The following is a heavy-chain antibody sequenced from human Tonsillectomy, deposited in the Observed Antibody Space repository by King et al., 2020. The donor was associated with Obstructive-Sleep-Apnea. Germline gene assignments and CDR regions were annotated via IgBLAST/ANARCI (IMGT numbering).Heavy chain of an antibody. Sequence: DVQLVESGGGLVQPGGSLRLSCSASGFTFSSYAMHWVRQAPGKGLEYVSAISSNGGSTYYADSVKGRFTISRDNSKNTLYLQMSSLRAEDTDVYFCVKSEVGYGSGSYYTSNYYYGMAVWGQGTTVTVSS. V-gene: IGHV3-64D*06. CDR1: GFTFSSYA. D-gene: IGHD3-10*01. J-gene: IGHJ6*02. CDR3: VKSEVGYGSGSYYTSNYYYGMAV. CDR2: ISSNGGST.